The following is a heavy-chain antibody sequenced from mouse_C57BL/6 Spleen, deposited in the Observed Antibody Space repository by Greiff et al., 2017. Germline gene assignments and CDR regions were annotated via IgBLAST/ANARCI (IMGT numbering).Heavy chain of an antibody. V-gene: IGHV1-20*01. CDR2: INPYNGDT. D-gene: IGHD2-5*01. Sequence: EVKLMESGPELVKPGDSVKISCKASGYSFTGYFMNWVMQSHGKSLEWIGRINPYNGDTFYNQKFKGKATLTVDKSSSTAHMELRSLTSEDSAVYYCARVYYSNYHFDYWGQGTTLTVSS. CDR3: ARVYYSNYHFDY. J-gene: IGHJ2*01. CDR1: GYSFTGYF.